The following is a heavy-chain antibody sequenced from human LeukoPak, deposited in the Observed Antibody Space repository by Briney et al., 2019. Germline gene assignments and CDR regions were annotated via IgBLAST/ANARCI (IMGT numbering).Heavy chain of an antibody. CDR3: ARGVREYFDY. V-gene: IGHV4-39*07. Sequence: SETLSLTCTVSGGSISSSSYYWGWIRQPPGKGLEWIGSIYYSGSTYYNPSLKSRVTISVDTSKNQFSLKLSSVTAADTAVYYCARGVREYFDYWGQGTLVTVSS. J-gene: IGHJ4*02. CDR1: GGSISSSSYY. CDR2: IYYSGST.